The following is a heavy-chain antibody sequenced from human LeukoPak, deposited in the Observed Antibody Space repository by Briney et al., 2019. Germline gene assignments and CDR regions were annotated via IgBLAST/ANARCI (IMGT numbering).Heavy chain of an antibody. D-gene: IGHD4-17*01. CDR1: GFTFSGYS. CDR2: ISYDGTIK. V-gene: IGHV3-30*18. J-gene: IGHJ4*02. Sequence: PGGSLRLSCAASGFTFSGYSMNWVRQAPGKGLEWVAVISYDGTIKYYTDSVKGRFTISRDNSKNTLYLQVNSLRAEDTAVYYCANYSDRYYFDHWGQGTLVTVSS. CDR3: ANYSDRYYFDH.